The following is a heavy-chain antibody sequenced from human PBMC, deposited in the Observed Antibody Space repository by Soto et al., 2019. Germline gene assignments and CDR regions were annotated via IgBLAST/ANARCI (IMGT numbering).Heavy chain of an antibody. CDR2: ISAYNGNT. J-gene: IGHJ4*02. Sequence: ASVKVSCKASGYTFTSYGISWVRQAPGQGLEWMGWISAYNGNTNYAQKLQGRVTMTTDTSTSTAYMELRSLRSDDTAVYYCARVAIAATKEGLDYWAQGTLVTVSS. CDR3: ARVAIAATKEGLDY. CDR1: GYTFTSYG. D-gene: IGHD6-13*01. V-gene: IGHV1-18*01.